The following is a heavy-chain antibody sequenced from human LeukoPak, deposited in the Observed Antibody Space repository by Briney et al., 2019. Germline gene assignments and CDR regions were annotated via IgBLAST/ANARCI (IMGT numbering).Heavy chain of an antibody. CDR3: ASRLITIFGGIDY. CDR2: IYSGGST. V-gene: IGHV3-53*01. Sequence: GGSLRLSCAASGFIVSSNYMSWVRQAPGKGLEWVSVIYSGGSTYYADSVKGRFTISRDNSKNTLYLQMNSLRAEDTAVYYCASRLITIFGGIDYWGQGTLVTVSS. J-gene: IGHJ4*02. D-gene: IGHD3-3*01. CDR1: GFIVSSNY.